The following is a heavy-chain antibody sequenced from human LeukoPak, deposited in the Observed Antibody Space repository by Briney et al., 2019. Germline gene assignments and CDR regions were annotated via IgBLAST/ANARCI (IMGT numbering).Heavy chain of an antibody. D-gene: IGHD5-24*01. CDR1: SGSFSGYY. CDR2: INHSGST. Sequence: SETLSLTCAVYSGSFSGYYWSWIRQPPGKGLEWIGEINHSGSTNYNPSLKSRVTISVDTSKNQFSLKLSSVTAADTAVYYCVRRDGYSRTYFDYWGQGTLVTVSS. J-gene: IGHJ4*02. CDR3: VRRDGYSRTYFDY. V-gene: IGHV4-34*01.